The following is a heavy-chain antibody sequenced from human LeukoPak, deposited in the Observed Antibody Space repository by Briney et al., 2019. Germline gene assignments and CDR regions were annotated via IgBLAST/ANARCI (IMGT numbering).Heavy chain of an antibody. V-gene: IGHV4-61*02. Sequence: SETLSLTCTVSGDSISSGSYYWTWIRQPAGKGLEYIGRIYINGTINYNPSLKSRVTISADTSKNQFSLKLTSVTAADTAVYYCASRTRPDVGAFDIWGQGTMVTVSS. D-gene: IGHD6-6*01. J-gene: IGHJ3*02. CDR1: GDSISSGSYY. CDR2: IYINGTI. CDR3: ASRTRPDVGAFDI.